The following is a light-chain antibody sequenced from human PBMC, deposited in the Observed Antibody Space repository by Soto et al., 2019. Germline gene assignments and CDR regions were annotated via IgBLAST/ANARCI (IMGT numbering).Light chain of an antibody. J-gene: IGLJ1*01. Sequence: QSALTQPASVSGSPGQSITISCTGTSSDVGDYNYVSWYQQHPGKAPKLMIYAVSNRPSGVSNRFSGSKSGSTASLTISGLQAEDEADYYCSSYRSRTTRVFGTGTKLTVL. CDR2: AVS. CDR1: SSDVGDYNY. CDR3: SSYRSRTTRV. V-gene: IGLV2-14*01.